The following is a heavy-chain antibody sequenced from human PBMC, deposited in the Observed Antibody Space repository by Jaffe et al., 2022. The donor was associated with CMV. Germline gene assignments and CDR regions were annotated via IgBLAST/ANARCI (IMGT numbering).Heavy chain of an antibody. J-gene: IGHJ4*02. D-gene: IGHD3-10*01. CDR2: IYYSGST. V-gene: IGHV4-59*01. CDR3: ARDSGVRGVSQFPQFDY. Sequence: QVQLQESGPGLVKPSETLSLTCTVSGGSISSYYWSWIRQPPGKGLEWIGYIYYSGSTNYNPSLKSRVTISVDTSKNQFSLKLSSVTAADTAVYYCARDSGVRGVSQFPQFDYWGQGTLVTVSS. CDR1: GGSISSYY.